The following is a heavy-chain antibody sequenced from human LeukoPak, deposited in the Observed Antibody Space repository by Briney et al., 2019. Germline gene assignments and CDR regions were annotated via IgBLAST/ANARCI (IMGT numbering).Heavy chain of an antibody. D-gene: IGHD2-2*02. J-gene: IGHJ4*02. CDR3: ARYCSSTTCYTRGGDY. CDR1: GYSITSGYY. V-gene: IGHV4-38-2*02. CDR2: IYHTGNT. Sequence: SETLSLTCSVSGYSITSGYYWGWIRQPPGKGLKWIGSIYHTGNTFYDPSFNSRVTISVDTSKNQFSLSLSSVTAADTAVYYCARYCSSTTCYTRGGDYWGQGTLVTVSS.